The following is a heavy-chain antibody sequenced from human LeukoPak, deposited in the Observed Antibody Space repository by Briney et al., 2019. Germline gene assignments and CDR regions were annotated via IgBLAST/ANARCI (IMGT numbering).Heavy chain of an antibody. CDR2: INHSGST. J-gene: IGHJ4*02. V-gene: IGHV4-34*01. D-gene: IGHD1-26*01. Sequence: WETLSLTCAVYGGSFSGYYWSWVRQPPGKGLDWIGEINHSGSTNYNPSLKSRFTISVDTSKNQFSLKLSSVTAADTAVYYCARGERSGSPQYYFDYWGQGNLVTVSS. CDR3: ARGERSGSPQYYFDY. CDR1: GGSFSGYY.